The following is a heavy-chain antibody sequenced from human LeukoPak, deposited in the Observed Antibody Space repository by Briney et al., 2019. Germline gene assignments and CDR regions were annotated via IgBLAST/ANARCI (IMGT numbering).Heavy chain of an antibody. CDR3: ARDNSVGDNAWWFDP. V-gene: IGHV1-46*01. CDR2: NNPTGGST. J-gene: IGHJ5*02. D-gene: IGHD1-26*01. Sequence: SDNVSCKPSGYTFTRYYMHWVRQAPGHRLEWMGLNNPTGGSTGYAQKFKGRVTMTRDMSTSTDYMELSSLRSEDTAIYYCARDNSVGDNAWWFDPWGQGTLVTVSS. CDR1: GYTFTRYY.